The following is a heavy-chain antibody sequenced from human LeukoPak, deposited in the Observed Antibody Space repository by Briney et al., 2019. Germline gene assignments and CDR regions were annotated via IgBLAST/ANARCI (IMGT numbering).Heavy chain of an antibody. J-gene: IGHJ4*02. CDR1: GGTFSNYA. D-gene: IGHD3-22*01. CDR2: IIPIFDTA. Sequence: GASVKVSCTASGGTFSNYAISWVRQAPGHGLEWMGGIIPIFDTADYAQNFQGRVTITADESTSTAYMELSSLRAEDTAVYYCARDLLGSPSSYSSGAWDYWGQGTLVTVSS. V-gene: IGHV1-69*13. CDR3: ARDLLGSPSSYSSGAWDY.